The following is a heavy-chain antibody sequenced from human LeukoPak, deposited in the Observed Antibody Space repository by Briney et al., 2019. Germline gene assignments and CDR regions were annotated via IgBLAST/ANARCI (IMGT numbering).Heavy chain of an antibody. Sequence: PGGSLRLSCAASGFTFSSYAMSWVRQAPGKGLEWVSAISGSGGSTYYADSVKGRFTISRDNSKNTLYLQMNSLRAEDTAVYYCAKDFRLRLSSYYFDYWGQGTLVTVSS. V-gene: IGHV3-23*01. D-gene: IGHD4-17*01. CDR2: ISGSGGST. CDR1: GFTFSSYA. CDR3: AKDFRLRLSSYYFDY. J-gene: IGHJ4*02.